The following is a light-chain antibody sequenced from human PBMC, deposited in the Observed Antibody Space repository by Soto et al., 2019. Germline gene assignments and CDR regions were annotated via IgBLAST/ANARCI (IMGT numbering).Light chain of an antibody. CDR1: QSVTTR. CDR3: QQYGGSPIT. CDR2: GAS. J-gene: IGKJ5*01. V-gene: IGKV3-20*01. Sequence: EIVLTQSPATLSVSPGNTVTLSCRASQSVTTRLAWYQHKPGQAPTLLMSGASNRASGVPVRFSGSGSGTDFTLTITRLEPEDFALYYCQQYGGSPITCGLGTQLEIK.